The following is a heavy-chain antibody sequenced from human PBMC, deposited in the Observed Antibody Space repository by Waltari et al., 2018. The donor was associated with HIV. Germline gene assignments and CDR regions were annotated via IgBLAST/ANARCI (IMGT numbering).Heavy chain of an antibody. CDR3: ARLQCSGGSCAFDY. CDR2: ISSSSSYI. CDR1: GFTFSSYS. D-gene: IGHD2-15*01. V-gene: IGHV3-21*01. Sequence: EVQLVESGGGLVKPGGSLRLSCAASGFTFSSYSMNWVRQAPGKGLEWGSSISSSSSYIYYADSVKGRLTISRDNAKNSLYLQMNSLRAEDTAVYYCARLQCSGGSCAFDYWGQGTLVTVSS. J-gene: IGHJ4*02.